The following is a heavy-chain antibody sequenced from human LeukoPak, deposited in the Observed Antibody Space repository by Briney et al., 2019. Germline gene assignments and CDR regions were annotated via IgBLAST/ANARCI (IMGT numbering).Heavy chain of an antibody. V-gene: IGHV1-18*01. J-gene: IGHJ4*02. CDR3: ARAPRYSSSWYGGDY. D-gene: IGHD6-13*01. Sequence: ASVKVSCKASGYTFTSYGISWVRQAPGQGLEWMGWISAYNGNTNYAQKLQGRVTMTTDTSTSTAYMELGSLRSDDTAVYYCARAPRYSSSWYGGDYWGQGTLVTVSS. CDR2: ISAYNGNT. CDR1: GYTFTSYG.